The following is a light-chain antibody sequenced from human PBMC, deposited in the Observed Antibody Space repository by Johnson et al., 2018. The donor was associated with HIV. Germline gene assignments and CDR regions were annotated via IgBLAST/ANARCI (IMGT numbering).Light chain of an antibody. CDR3: GTGESRLSADV. CDR2: ENN. J-gene: IGLJ1*01. CDR1: SSNIGNNY. Sequence: QSVLTQPPSVSAAPGQKVTISCSGSSSNIGNNYVSWYQQLPGTAPKLLIYENNKRPSGIPDRFSGSKSGTSATLGITGLQTGDEGDYYCGTGESRLSADVFGTGTKVTVL. V-gene: IGLV1-51*02.